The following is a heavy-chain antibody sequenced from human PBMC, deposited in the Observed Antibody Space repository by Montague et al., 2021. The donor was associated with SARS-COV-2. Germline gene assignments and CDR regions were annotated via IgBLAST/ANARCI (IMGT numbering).Heavy chain of an antibody. CDR2: TYYRSKWYY. CDR1: GDSVSSNSGA. CDR3: ARGLPAGPNFGMDV. V-gene: IGHV6-1*01. J-gene: IGHJ6*02. D-gene: IGHD2-2*01. Sequence: CAISGDSVSSNSGAWNWLRQSPSKGLEWLGRTYYRSKWYYNYRVSVESRITVNAYTSKNQVFLQLNSVTPEDTAVYFCARGLPAGPNFGMDVWGQGTTVTVSS.